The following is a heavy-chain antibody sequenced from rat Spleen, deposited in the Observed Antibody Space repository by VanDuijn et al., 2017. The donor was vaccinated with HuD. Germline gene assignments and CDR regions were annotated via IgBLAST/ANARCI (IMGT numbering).Heavy chain of an antibody. CDR3: TRERVPGFAFYFDY. Sequence: QVQLKESGPGLVQPSQTLSLTCTVSGFSLNNYGVIWVRQPPGKGLEWIAAISTGGNTYYNSALKSRLSISRDTSTSQVFLKMNSLQTEDTAIYFCTRERVPGFAFYFDYWGQGVMVTVSS. J-gene: IGHJ2*01. CDR2: ISTGGNT. CDR1: GFSLNNYG. D-gene: IGHD1-4*01. V-gene: IGHV2S8*01.